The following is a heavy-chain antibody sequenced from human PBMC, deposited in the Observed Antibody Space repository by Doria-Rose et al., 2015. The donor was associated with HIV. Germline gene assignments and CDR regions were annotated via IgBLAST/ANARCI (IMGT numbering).Heavy chain of an antibody. Sequence: EVQLLESRGGLVRPGGSLRLSCATSGFTFSSHRINWVRQAPGKGLEWVSPISSTSAYINYADSVRGRFTISRDNARNSPYLQMDSLRAEDTAIYYCATGVTLDYWGQGTLVTVSS. J-gene: IGHJ4*02. V-gene: IGHV3-21*01. CDR3: ATGVTLDY. CDR2: ISSTSAYI. CDR1: GFTFSSHR. D-gene: IGHD3-10*01.